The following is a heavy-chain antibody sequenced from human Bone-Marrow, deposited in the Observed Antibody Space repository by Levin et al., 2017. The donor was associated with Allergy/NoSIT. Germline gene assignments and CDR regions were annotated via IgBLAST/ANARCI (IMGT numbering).Heavy chain of an antibody. D-gene: IGHD3-3*01. CDR1: GFTFSSYA. Sequence: GGSLRLSCAASGFTFSSYAMHWVRQAPGKGLEWVAVISYDGSNKYYADSVKGRFTISRDNSKNTLYLQMNSLRAEDTAVYYCARGPKTIFGVVWNYWGQGTLVTVSS. CDR2: ISYDGSNK. J-gene: IGHJ4*02. CDR3: ARGPKTIFGVVWNY. V-gene: IGHV3-30*04.